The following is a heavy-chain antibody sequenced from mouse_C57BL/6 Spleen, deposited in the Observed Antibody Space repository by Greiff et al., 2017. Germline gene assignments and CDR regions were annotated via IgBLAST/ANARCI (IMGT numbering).Heavy chain of an antibody. V-gene: IGHV3-6*01. CDR3: AREGGSMDY. Sequence: DVKLQESGPGLVKPSQSLSLTCSVTGYSITSGYYWNWIRQFPGNKLEWMGYISYDGSNNYNPSLKNRIPITRYTSKNQFFLKLNSVTTEDTATYYCAREGGSMDYWGQGTSVTVSS. D-gene: IGHD3-1*01. CDR2: ISYDGSN. J-gene: IGHJ4*01. CDR1: GYSITSGYY.